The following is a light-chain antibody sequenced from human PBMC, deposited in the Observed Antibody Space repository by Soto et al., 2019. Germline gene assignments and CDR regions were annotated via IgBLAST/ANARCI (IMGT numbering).Light chain of an antibody. V-gene: IGKV1-33*01. CDR2: AAF. Sequence: DIQMTQSPSSLSASVGDRVTITCQASQDISNDLNWYQQKPGKAPKLLIYAAFNLETGVPSRFSGSGSGTHFTFTISSPQPEDIATYYCQKYDNLPPTFGPGTKVDIK. CDR3: QKYDNLPPT. CDR1: QDISND. J-gene: IGKJ3*01.